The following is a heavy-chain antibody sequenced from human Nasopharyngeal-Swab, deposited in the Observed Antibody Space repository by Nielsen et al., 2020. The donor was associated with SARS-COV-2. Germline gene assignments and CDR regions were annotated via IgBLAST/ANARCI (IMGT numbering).Heavy chain of an antibody. D-gene: IGHD3-22*01. CDR1: GSTFSSYG. J-gene: IGHJ3*02. CDR3: AKDGAYDTMIVVVIKGPAFDI. CDR2: IRYDGSNK. Sequence: GGSLRLSCAASGSTFSSYGMHWVRQAPGKGLEWVAFIRYDGSNKYYADSVKGRFTISRDNSKNTLYLQMNSLRAEDTAVYYCAKDGAYDTMIVVVIKGPAFDIWGQGTMVTVSS. V-gene: IGHV3-30*02.